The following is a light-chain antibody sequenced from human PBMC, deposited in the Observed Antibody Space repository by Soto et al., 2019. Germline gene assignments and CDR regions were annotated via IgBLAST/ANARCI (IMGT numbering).Light chain of an antibody. CDR1: SSNIGAGYD. CDR2: GNS. Sequence: QSVLTQPPSVSGAPGQRVTISCTGSSSNIGAGYDVYWYQQLPGTAPKLLIYGNSNRPSGVPHRFSGSKSGTSASLAITGLQAEDEADYYCQSYDSSLSGDVVFGGGTKLTVL. V-gene: IGLV1-40*01. CDR3: QSYDSSLSGDVV. J-gene: IGLJ2*01.